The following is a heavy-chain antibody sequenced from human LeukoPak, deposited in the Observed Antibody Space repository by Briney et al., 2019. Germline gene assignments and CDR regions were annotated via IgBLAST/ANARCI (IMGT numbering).Heavy chain of an antibody. D-gene: IGHD2-15*01. CDR2: INNSGRT. Sequence: SETLSLTCAVYGGSFSGYYWGWIRQPLGKGLEWIGEINNSGRTNYNTSLKSPVTISLGTSKNQLSLKRSAVTAADTAVYYCARRYCSGGSCASDAFDIWGQGTMVTVSS. J-gene: IGHJ3*02. CDR1: GGSFSGYY. CDR3: ARRYCSGGSCASDAFDI. V-gene: IGHV4-34*01.